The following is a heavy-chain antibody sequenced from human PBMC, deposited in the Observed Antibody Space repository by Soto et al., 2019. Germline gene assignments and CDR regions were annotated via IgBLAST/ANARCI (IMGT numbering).Heavy chain of an antibody. Sequence: GASVQVSCKASGGTFSSYAISWVRQAPGQGLEWVGGIIPIFGTANYTQKFQGRVTITADESTSTAYMELSSLRSEDTAVHYCARDNSHNYDFLGVRYFDLWGRGTLVTVSS. J-gene: IGHJ2*01. CDR1: GGTFSSYA. CDR2: IIPIFGTA. D-gene: IGHD3-3*01. CDR3: ARDNSHNYDFLGVRYFDL. V-gene: IGHV1-69*13.